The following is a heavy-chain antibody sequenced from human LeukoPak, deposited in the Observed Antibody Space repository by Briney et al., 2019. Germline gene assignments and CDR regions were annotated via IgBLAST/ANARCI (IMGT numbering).Heavy chain of an antibody. Sequence: PGGSLRLSRAASGFTFSSYSMNWVRQAPGKGLEWVSSIFSSSTYIYYTDSLKGRFTISRDNAKNSLYLQMNSLRAEDTALYYCAREIGDYGDYLIWYFDLWGRGTLVTVSS. D-gene: IGHD4-17*01. V-gene: IGHV3-21*04. CDR1: GFTFSSYS. CDR2: IFSSSTYI. J-gene: IGHJ2*01. CDR3: AREIGDYGDYLIWYFDL.